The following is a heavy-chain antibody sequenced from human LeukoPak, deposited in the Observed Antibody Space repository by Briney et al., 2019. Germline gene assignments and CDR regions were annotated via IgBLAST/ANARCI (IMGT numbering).Heavy chain of an antibody. J-gene: IGHJ5*02. CDR1: GITFRNYW. V-gene: IGHV3-7*01. CDR2: IKEDGSDK. D-gene: IGHD2-2*01. CDR3: HQPVTLPA. Sequence: PGGSLRLSCAASGITFRNYWMSWVRQAPGKGLEWVAFIKEDGSDKHYVDSVKGRFTISRDNAQNSLYLQMNSLRAEDTAVYFCHQPVTLPAWGQGTLVAVSS.